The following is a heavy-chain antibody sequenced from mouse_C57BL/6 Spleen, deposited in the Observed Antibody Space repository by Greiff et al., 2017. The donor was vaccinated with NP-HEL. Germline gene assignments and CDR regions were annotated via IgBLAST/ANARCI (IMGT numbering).Heavy chain of an antibody. Sequence: VKLQESGAELARPGASVKLSCKASGYSFTSYGISWVKQRTGQGLEWIGEIYPRSGNTYYNEKFKGKATLTADKSSSTAYMELRSLTSEDSAVYFCARRDYDGGLDYWGQGTTLTVSS. D-gene: IGHD2-4*01. CDR3: ARRDYDGGLDY. CDR1: GYSFTSYG. J-gene: IGHJ2*01. CDR2: IYPRSGNT. V-gene: IGHV1-81*01.